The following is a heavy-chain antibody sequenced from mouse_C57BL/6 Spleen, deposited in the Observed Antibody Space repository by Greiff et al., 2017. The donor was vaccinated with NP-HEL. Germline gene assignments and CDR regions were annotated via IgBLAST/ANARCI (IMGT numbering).Heavy chain of an antibody. V-gene: IGHV1-19*01. D-gene: IGHD1-1*01. Sequence: EVQLQQSGPVLVKPGASVKMSCKASGYTFTDYYMNWVKQSHGKSLEWIGVINPYNGGTSYNQKFKGKATLTVDKSSSTAYMELNSLTSEDSAVYYCARSDTTVVAYYYAMDYWGQGTSVTVSS. CDR2: INPYNGGT. CDR3: ARSDTTVVAYYYAMDY. CDR1: GYTFTDYY. J-gene: IGHJ4*01.